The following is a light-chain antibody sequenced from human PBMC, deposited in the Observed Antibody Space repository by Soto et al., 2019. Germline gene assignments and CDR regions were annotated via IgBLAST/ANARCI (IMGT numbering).Light chain of an antibody. Sequence: QSVLTQPPSVSGTPRQRVTISCSGSSSNIGSKSVSWYQHLPQTAPKLLIYSNNQRPSGVPDRFSGSKSGTSASLAISGLQSDDETQYYCAAWDDSLNVLVFGGGTQLTVL. CDR2: SNN. J-gene: IGLJ2*01. V-gene: IGLV1-44*01. CDR3: AAWDDSLNVLV. CDR1: SSNIGSKS.